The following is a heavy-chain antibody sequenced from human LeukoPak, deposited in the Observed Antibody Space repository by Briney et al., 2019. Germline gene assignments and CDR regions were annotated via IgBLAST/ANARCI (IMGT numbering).Heavy chain of an antibody. CDR1: GYTFTSYA. CDR2: INPNSGGT. CDR3: ARDATGIQLWLPLGY. J-gene: IGHJ4*02. V-gene: IGHV1-2*02. D-gene: IGHD5-18*01. Sequence: ASVKVSCKTSGYTFTSYAISWVRQAPGQGLEWMGWINPNSGGTNYAQKFQGRVTMTRDTSISTAYMELSRLRSDDTAVYYCARDATGIQLWLPLGYWGQGTLVTVSS.